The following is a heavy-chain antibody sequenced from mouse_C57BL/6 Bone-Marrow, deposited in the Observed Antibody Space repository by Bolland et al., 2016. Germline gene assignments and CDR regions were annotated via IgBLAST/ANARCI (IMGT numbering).Heavy chain of an antibody. Sequence: IYPGSGSTNYNEKFKSKATLTVDTSSSTAYMQLSSLTSEDSAVYYCARATARRIAYWGQGTLV. V-gene: IGHV1-55*01. CDR2: IYPGSGST. J-gene: IGHJ3*01. CDR3: ARATARRIAY. D-gene: IGHD3-1*01.